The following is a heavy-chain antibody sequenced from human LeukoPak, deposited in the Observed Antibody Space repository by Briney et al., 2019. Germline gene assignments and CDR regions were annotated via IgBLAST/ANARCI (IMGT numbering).Heavy chain of an antibody. J-gene: IGHJ4*02. D-gene: IGHD1-26*01. CDR3: AREWELDY. CDR1: GFTFSSYA. V-gene: IGHV3-30*04. Sequence: GRSLRLSCAASGFTFSSYAMHWVRQAPGKGLEWVAVISYDGRNKYYADSVKGRLTISRDNSKNTLYLQMNSLRAEDTAVYYCAREWELDYWGQGTLVTVS. CDR2: ISYDGRNK.